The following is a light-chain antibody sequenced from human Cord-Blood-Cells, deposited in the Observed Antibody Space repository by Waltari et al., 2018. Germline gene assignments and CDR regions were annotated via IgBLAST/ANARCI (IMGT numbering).Light chain of an antibody. V-gene: IGLV2-23*01. CDR3: CSYAGSSTLV. CDR1: SSHFGRSHL. CDR2: EGS. J-gene: IGLJ2*01. Sequence: QSALNHPPSVSGSPAPSIPSSCTATSSHFGRSHLVSWYQQHPGKARKLMSYEGSKRPSGVSNRFSGSKSGNTASLTISGLQAEDEADYYCCSYAGSSTLVFGGGNKLTVL.